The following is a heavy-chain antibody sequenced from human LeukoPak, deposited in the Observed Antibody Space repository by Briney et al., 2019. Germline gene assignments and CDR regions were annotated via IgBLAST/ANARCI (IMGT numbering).Heavy chain of an antibody. CDR2: ISSSSSYI. V-gene: IGHV3-21*01. Sequence: GGSLRLPXAASGFTFSSYSMNWVGQAPGEGLEWVSSISSSSSYIYYADSVKGRFTISRDNAKNSLYLQMNSLRAEDTAVYYCASWNDFWSGYYFDYWGQGTLVTVSS. CDR1: GFTFSSYS. D-gene: IGHD3-3*01. CDR3: ASWNDFWSGYYFDY. J-gene: IGHJ4*02.